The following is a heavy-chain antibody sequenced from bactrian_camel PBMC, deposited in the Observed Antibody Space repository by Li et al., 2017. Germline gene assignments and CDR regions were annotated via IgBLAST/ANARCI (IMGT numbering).Heavy chain of an antibody. V-gene: IGHV3-2*01. D-gene: IGHD6*01. CDR1: GFTFSNYY. J-gene: IGHJ4*01. CDR3: ARWRWFGGGEWYVDY. CDR2: IRDGSNT. Sequence: HVQLVESGGGLVQPGGSLTLSCVASGFTFSNYYSSWVRQSPGKGLEWVSTIRDGSNTYYADSVKGRFTISRDNAKNTVYLQMNALKSEDTALYYCARWRWFGGGEWYVDYWGQGTQVTVS.